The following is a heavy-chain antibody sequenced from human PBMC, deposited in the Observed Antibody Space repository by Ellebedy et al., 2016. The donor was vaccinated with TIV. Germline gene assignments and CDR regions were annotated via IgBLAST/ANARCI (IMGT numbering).Heavy chain of an antibody. CDR1: GFTFSDYY. V-gene: IGHV3-11*06. Sequence: GGFLRLSCAASGFTFSDYYMSWIRQAPGKGLEWVSYITSTSSYTNHADSVKGRFTISRDNAKNSLFLQMNSLRAEDTAVYYCARGKSRQLLLGGMDVWGQGTTVTVSS. J-gene: IGHJ6*02. CDR2: ITSTSSYT. CDR3: ARGKSRQLLLGGMDV. D-gene: IGHD2-2*01.